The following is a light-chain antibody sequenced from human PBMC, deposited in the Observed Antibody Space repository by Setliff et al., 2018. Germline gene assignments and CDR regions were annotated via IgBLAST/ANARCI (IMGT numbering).Light chain of an antibody. Sequence: ALAQPASVSGSPGQSITFSCTGSSGDVGGYDYVSWYQQHPGKAPKLLIYDVTNRPSGVSNRFSGSKSGNTASLTISGLQAEDEAEYFCSSYTVGSTLSVFGTGTKVTV. CDR3: SSYTVGSTLSV. J-gene: IGLJ1*01. V-gene: IGLV2-14*03. CDR1: SGDVGGYDY. CDR2: DVT.